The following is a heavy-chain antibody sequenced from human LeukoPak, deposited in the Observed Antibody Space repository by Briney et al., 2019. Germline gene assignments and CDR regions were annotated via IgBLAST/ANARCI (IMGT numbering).Heavy chain of an antibody. V-gene: IGHV3-30*02. CDR1: GFTFSSYG. Sequence: GGSLRLSCAASGFTFSSYGMHWVRQAPGKGLEWVAFIRSDGSNKYYADSVKGRFTISRDNSRNTLYLQLNSLRAEDTAVYYCAELGITMIGGVWGKGTTVTISS. D-gene: IGHD3-10*02. CDR2: IRSDGSNK. J-gene: IGHJ6*04. CDR3: AELGITMIGGV.